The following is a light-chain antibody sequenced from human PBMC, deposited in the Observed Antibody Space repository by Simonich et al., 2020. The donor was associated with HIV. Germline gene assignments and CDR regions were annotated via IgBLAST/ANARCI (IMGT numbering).Light chain of an antibody. CDR2: KDT. J-gene: IGLJ3*02. CDR1: ALPDQF. Sequence: SYELTQPPSVSVSPGQTARITCSGDALPDQFAYWYQQKPGQTPVLIICKDTERPSGIPERFSGSSSGTTVTLTISGGQAEDEADYYCQSADSSGTYRVFGGGTKLTVL. V-gene: IGLV3-25*03. CDR3: QSADSSGTYRV.